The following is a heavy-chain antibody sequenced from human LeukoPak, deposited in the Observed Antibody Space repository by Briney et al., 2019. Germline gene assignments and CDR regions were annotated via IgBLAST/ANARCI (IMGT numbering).Heavy chain of an antibody. J-gene: IGHJ4*02. CDR1: GGSISSSSYY. V-gene: IGHV4-39*01. CDR2: IYYSGST. Sequence: SETLSLTCTVSGGSISSSSYYWGWIRQPPGKGLERIGSIYYSGSTYYNPSLKSRVTISVDTSKNQFSLKLSSVTAADTAVYYCARRSIAAAGIVDYWGQGTLVTVSS. D-gene: IGHD6-13*01. CDR3: ARRSIAAAGIVDY.